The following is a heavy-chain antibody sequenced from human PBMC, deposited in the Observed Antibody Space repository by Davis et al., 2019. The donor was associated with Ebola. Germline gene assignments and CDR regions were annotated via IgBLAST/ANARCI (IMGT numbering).Heavy chain of an antibody. J-gene: IGHJ4*02. CDR2: ISYDGSNK. CDR3: ARGTGRIAVAGTTTCFDY. V-gene: IGHV3-30-3*01. D-gene: IGHD6-19*01. Sequence: GGSLRLSCAASGFTFSSYAMHWVRQAPGKGLEWVAVISYDGSNKYYADSVKGRFTISRDNSKNTLYLQMNSLRAEDTAVYYCARGTGRIAVAGTTTCFDYWGQGTLVTVSS. CDR1: GFTFSSYA.